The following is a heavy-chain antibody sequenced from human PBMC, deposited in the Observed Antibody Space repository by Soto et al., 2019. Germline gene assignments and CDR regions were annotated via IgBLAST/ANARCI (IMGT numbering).Heavy chain of an antibody. Sequence: GGSLRLSCAASGFTFSSYSMNWVRQAPGKGLEWVSSISSSSSYIYYAHSVKGRFTISRDNAKNSLYLQMNSLRAEDTAVYYCARVRGGAAFDIWGQGTMVTVSS. CDR1: GFTFSSYS. V-gene: IGHV3-21*01. J-gene: IGHJ3*02. D-gene: IGHD3-16*01. CDR2: ISSSSSYI. CDR3: ARVRGGAAFDI.